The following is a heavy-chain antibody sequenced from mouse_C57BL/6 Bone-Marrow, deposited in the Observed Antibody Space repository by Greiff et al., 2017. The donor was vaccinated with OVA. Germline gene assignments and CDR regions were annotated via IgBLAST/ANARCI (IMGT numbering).Heavy chain of an antibody. D-gene: IGHD4-1*01. CDR2: INPNNGGT. J-gene: IGHJ1*03. CDR1: GYTFTDYN. CDR3: ARSPWDVWYFDV. V-gene: IGHV1-18*01. Sequence: EVKLMESGPELVKPGASVKIPCKASGYTFTDYNMDWVKQSHGKSLEWIGDINPNNGGTIYNQKFKGKATLTVDKSSSTAYMELRSLTSEDTAVYYCARSPWDVWYFDVWGTGTTVTVSS.